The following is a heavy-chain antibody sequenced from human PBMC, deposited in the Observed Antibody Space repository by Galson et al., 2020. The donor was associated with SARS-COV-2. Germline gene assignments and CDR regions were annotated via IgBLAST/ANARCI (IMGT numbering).Heavy chain of an antibody. J-gene: IGHJ6*02. CDR1: GYTLTELS. D-gene: IGHD2-15*01. Sequence: ASVKVSCKVSGYTLTELSMHWVRQAPGKGLEWMGGFDPEDGETIYAQKFQGRVTMTEDTSTDTAYMELSSLRSEDTAVYYCATKLPDCSGGSCYSRSSYYGMDVWGQGTTVTVSS. V-gene: IGHV1-24*01. CDR3: ATKLPDCSGGSCYSRSSYYGMDV. CDR2: FDPEDGET.